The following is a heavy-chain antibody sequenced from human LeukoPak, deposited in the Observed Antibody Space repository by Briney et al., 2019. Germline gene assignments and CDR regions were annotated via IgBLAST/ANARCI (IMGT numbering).Heavy chain of an antibody. CDR2: IYSGGST. V-gene: IGHV3-66*01. J-gene: IGHJ4*02. D-gene: IGHD6-19*01. CDR3: AREVGSGWRYFDY. Sequence: PGGCLRLSCAASGFTVSSNYMSWVRQAPGKGLEWVSVIYSGGSTYYADSVKGRFTISRDNSKNTLYLQMNSLRAEDTAVYYCAREVGSGWRYFDYWGQGTLVTVSS. CDR1: GFTVSSNY.